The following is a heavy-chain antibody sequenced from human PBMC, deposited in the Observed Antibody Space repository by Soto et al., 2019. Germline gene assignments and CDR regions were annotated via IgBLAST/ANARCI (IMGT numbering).Heavy chain of an antibody. J-gene: IGHJ4*02. CDR1: GGTFSSYA. Sequence: SVKVSCKASGGTFSSYAISWVRQAPGQGLEWMGGIIPIFGTANYAQKFQGRVTITADESTSTAYMELSSLRSEDTAVYYCASAGDGYNYPFDYWGQGALVTVSS. D-gene: IGHD5-12*01. CDR3: ASAGDGYNYPFDY. V-gene: IGHV1-69*13. CDR2: IIPIFGTA.